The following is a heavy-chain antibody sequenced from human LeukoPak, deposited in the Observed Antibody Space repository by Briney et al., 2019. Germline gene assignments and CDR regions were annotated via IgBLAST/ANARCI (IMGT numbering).Heavy chain of an antibody. J-gene: IGHJ4*02. Sequence: PSETLSLTCTVSGGSISSYYWSWIRQPPGKGLEWIGYIYYSGSTNYNPSLKSRVTISVDTSKNQFSLKLTSVTAADTAVYYCARGIRYYYDSSAYDPYYFDYWGQGTLVTVSS. V-gene: IGHV4-59*12. D-gene: IGHD3-22*01. CDR3: ARGIRYYYDSSAYDPYYFDY. CDR2: IYYSGST. CDR1: GGSISSYY.